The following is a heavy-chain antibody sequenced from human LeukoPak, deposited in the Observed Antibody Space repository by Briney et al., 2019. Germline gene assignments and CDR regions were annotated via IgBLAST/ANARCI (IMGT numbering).Heavy chain of an antibody. D-gene: IGHD5-12*01. Sequence: SETLSLTCTVSGVSISSYYWIWIRQPPGKGLEWIGYIYYSASTNYNPSLKSRVTISVDTSKNQFSLKLSSVTAADTAVYYCARRDSGYDYYYYYGMDVWGQGTTVTVSS. CDR3: ARRDSGYDYYYYYGMDV. CDR1: GVSISSYY. J-gene: IGHJ6*02. V-gene: IGHV4-59*08. CDR2: IYYSAST.